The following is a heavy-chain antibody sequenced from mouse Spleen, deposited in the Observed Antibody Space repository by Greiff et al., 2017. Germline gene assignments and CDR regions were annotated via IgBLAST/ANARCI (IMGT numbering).Heavy chain of an antibody. CDR2: IYPGSGNT. Sequence: LVESGPELVKPGASVKISCKASGYSFTSYYIHWVKQRPGQGLEWIGWIYPGSGNTKYNEKFKGKATLTADTSSSTAYMQLSSLTSEDSAVYYCARIYDYDPAWFAYWGQGTLVTVSA. V-gene: IGHV1-66*01. CDR3: ARIYDYDPAWFAY. J-gene: IGHJ3*01. CDR1: GYSFTSYY. D-gene: IGHD2-4*01.